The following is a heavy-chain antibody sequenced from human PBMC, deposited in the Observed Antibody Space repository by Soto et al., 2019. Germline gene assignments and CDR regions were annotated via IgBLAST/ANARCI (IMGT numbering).Heavy chain of an antibody. J-gene: IGHJ5*02. D-gene: IGHD3-22*01. CDR2: IWYDGSNK. V-gene: IGHV3-33*01. CDR3: ARDNYYDSSHWFDP. CDR1: GFTFSSYG. Sequence: QVQLVESGGGVVQPGRSLRLSCAASGFTFSSYGMHWVRQAPGKGLECVAVIWYDGSNKYYADSVKGRFTISRDNSKNTLYLQMNSLRAEDTAVYYCARDNYYDSSHWFDPWGQGTLVTVSS.